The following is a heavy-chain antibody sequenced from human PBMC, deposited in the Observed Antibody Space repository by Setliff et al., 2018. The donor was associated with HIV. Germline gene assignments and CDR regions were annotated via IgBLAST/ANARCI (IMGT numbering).Heavy chain of an antibody. Sequence: TSETLSLTCTVSGGSIYGSDYYWGWIRQPPGKGLESVGSIYYNGITTYNPSLKSRVTISVDTSKNQFSLKLSSVTAADTAVYYCARVPPDGYNERYYYYYYMDVWGKGTTVTVSS. CDR2: IYYNGIT. CDR1: GGSIYGSDYY. J-gene: IGHJ6*03. D-gene: IGHD5-12*01. V-gene: IGHV4-39*07. CDR3: ARVPPDGYNERYYYYYYMDV.